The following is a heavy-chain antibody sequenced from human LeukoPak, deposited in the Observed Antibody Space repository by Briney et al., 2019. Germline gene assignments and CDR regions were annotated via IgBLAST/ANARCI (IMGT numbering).Heavy chain of an antibody. J-gene: IGHJ5*02. CDR2: INPSGGST. CDR3: ARGRALGSPRGWFDP. Sequence: ASVKVSCKASGYTFTSYYTHWVRQAPGQGLEWMGIINPSGGSTSYAQKFQGRVTMTRDMSTSTVYMELSSLRSEDTAVYYCARGRALGSPRGWFDPWGQGTLVTVSS. V-gene: IGHV1-46*01. CDR1: GYTFTSYY.